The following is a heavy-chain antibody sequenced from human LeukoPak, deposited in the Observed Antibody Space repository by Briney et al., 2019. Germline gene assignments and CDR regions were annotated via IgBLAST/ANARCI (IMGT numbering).Heavy chain of an antibody. CDR1: GYTFTSYD. V-gene: IGHV1-8*01. CDR2: MNPNSGNT. J-gene: IGHJ6*02. D-gene: IGHD2-2*01. CDR3: ARTYQLLDKDYYYYGMDV. Sequence: ASVKVSCKASGYTFTSYDINWVRQAPGQGLEWMGWMNPNSGNTGYAQKFQGRVTMTRNTSISTAYMELSSLRSEDTAVYYCARTYQLLDKDYYYYGMDVWGQGTTVTVSS.